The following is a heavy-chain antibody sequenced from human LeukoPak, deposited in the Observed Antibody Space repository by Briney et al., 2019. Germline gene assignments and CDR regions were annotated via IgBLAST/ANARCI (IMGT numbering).Heavy chain of an antibody. D-gene: IGHD3-10*01. J-gene: IGHJ4*02. CDR2: INEDGSAQ. CDR1: GFIFSEYW. V-gene: IGHV3-7*01. CDR3: ATRESSMARSH. Sequence: GGSLRLSCAASGFIFSEYWMNWVRQVPGKGLEWVANINEDGSAQDYVDSVRGRFSISRDNAKNSLYLQMNSLRVEDTAIYYCATRESSMARSHWGQGTLVTVSS.